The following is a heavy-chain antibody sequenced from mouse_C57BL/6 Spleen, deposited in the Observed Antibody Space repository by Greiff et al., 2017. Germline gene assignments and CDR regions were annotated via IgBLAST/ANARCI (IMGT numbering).Heavy chain of an antibody. CDR1: GFTFTDYY. V-gene: IGHV7-3*01. D-gene: IGHD2-4*01. J-gene: IGHJ3*01. CDR3: ARGGPIYYDYGWFAY. Sequence: EVQLVESGGGLVQPGGSLSLSCAASGFTFTDYYMSWVRQPPGKALEWLGFIRNKANGYTTEYSASVKGRFTISRDNSQSILYLQMNALRAEDSATYYCARGGPIYYDYGWFAYWGQGTLVTVSA. CDR2: IRNKANGYTT.